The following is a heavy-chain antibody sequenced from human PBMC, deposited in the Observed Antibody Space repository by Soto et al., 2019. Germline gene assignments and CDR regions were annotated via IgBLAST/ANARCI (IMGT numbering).Heavy chain of an antibody. CDR3: ARSNGDYGDY. CDR1: GDSISNYY. V-gene: IGHV4-59*01. D-gene: IGHD4-17*01. CDR2: IYYSGST. Sequence: SETLSLTCTVSGDSISNYYWSWIRQPPGKGLEWIGYIYYSGSTNYNPSLKSRVTISVDTSKDQFSLKLNSVTAADTAVYYCARSNGDYGDYWSQGILVTVSS. J-gene: IGHJ4*02.